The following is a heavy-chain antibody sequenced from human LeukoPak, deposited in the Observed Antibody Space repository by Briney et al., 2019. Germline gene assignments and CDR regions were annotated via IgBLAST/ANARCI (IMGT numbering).Heavy chain of an antibody. Sequence: GGSLRLSCAASGFTFSNSGMHWVRQAPGKGLEWVAIIWDDGGSEYYADSVKGRFTISRDNPKNTLYLQMHSLRAEDTAVYYCARRSIWGQGTLVTVSS. J-gene: IGHJ4*02. V-gene: IGHV3-33*01. CDR3: ARRSI. CDR2: IWDDGGSE. CDR1: GFTFSNSG.